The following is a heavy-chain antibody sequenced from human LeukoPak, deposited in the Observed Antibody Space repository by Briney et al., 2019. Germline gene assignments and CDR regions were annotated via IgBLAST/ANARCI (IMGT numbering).Heavy chain of an antibody. J-gene: IGHJ3*02. CDR3: ARGVWGNEHAFDI. CDR1: GFTFSSYS. D-gene: IGHD7-27*01. Sequence: PGGSLRLSCAASGFTFSSYSMNWVRQAPGKGLEWVSSISSSSSYIYYADSVKGRFTISRDNAKNSLYLQMNSLRAEDTALYHCARGVWGNEHAFDIWGQGTMVTVSS. V-gene: IGHV3-21*04. CDR2: ISSSSSYI.